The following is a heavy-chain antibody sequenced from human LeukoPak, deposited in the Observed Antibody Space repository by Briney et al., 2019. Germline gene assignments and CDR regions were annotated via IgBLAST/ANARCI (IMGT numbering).Heavy chain of an antibody. Sequence: SETLSLTCTVSGGSISSGSYYWSWIRQPAGKGLEWIGRIYTSGSTNYNPSLKSRVTISVDTSMNQFSLKLSSVTAADTAVYYCARSSTSWGSFDYWGQGTLVTVSS. CDR1: GGSISSGSYY. CDR2: IYTSGST. CDR3: ARSSTSWGSFDY. V-gene: IGHV4-61*02. D-gene: IGHD2-2*01. J-gene: IGHJ4*02.